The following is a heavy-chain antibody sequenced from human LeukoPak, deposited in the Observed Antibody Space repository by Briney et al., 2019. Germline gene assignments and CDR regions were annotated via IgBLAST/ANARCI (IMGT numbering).Heavy chain of an antibody. Sequence: ASVKVSCKASGYTFTGYYMHWVRQAPGQGLEWMGWINPNSGGTNYAQKFQGRVTMTRDTSITTAYMELSRLRSDDTAVYYCARESPYCSGGSCYSSSDYGMDVWGQGATVTVSS. CDR3: ARESPYCSGGSCYSSSDYGMDV. CDR1: GYTFTGYY. CDR2: INPNSGGT. J-gene: IGHJ6*02. D-gene: IGHD2-15*01. V-gene: IGHV1-2*02.